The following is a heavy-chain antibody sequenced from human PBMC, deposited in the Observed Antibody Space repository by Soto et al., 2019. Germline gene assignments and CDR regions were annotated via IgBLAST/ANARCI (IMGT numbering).Heavy chain of an antibody. V-gene: IGHV4-30-2*01. CDR2: IYHSGST. J-gene: IGHJ3*02. D-gene: IGHD2-2*01. CDR3: ARDHQGAFDI. CDR1: GGSISSGGYS. Sequence: SETLSLTCAVSGGSISSGGYSWSWIRQPPGKGLEWIGYIYHSGSTYYNPSLKSRVTISVDRSKNQFSLKLSSVTAADTAVYYCARDHQGAFDIWGQGTMVTVSS.